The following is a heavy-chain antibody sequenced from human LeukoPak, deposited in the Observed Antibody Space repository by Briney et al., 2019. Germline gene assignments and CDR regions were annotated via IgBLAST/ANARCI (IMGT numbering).Heavy chain of an antibody. D-gene: IGHD1-26*01. Sequence: GASVKVSCKASGGTFSSYAISWVRQAPGQGLEWMGGIIPIFGTANYAQKFQGRVTITADESTSTAYMELSSLRSEDTAVYYCARAGVGHPYFDYWGQGTLVTVSS. V-gene: IGHV1-69*13. J-gene: IGHJ4*02. CDR3: ARAGVGHPYFDY. CDR1: GGTFSSYA. CDR2: IIPIFGTA.